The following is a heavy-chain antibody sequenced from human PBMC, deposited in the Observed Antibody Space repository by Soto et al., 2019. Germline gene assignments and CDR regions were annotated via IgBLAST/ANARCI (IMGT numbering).Heavy chain of an antibody. D-gene: IGHD6-19*01. V-gene: IGHV3-21*01. CDR2: ISESSSYK. J-gene: IGHJ6*02. Sequence: GGSLRLSCAASGFTFSGHSMNWVRQAPGKGLEWVSSISESSSYKYYADSVKGRFTTSRDNAKNSLYLQMNSLRPEDTAVYYCARGVGLGWQAYYYNCMDVWGQGTTVAVSS. CDR1: GFTFSGHS. CDR3: ARGVGLGWQAYYYNCMDV.